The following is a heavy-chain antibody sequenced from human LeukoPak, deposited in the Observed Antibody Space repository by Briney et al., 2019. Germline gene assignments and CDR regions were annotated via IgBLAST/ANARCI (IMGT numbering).Heavy chain of an antibody. CDR1: GFTLSSYS. D-gene: IGHD2-21*01. J-gene: IGHJ4*02. CDR2: ISSSSSTI. CDR3: VTPTSYYYFDH. Sequence: GSLRLSCAASGFTLSSYSMNWVRQAPGKGLEWVSYISSSSSTINYAAPVKGRFTISRDNAKNLLYLQMNSLRDEDTAVYYCVTPTSYYYFDHWGQGTLVTVSS. V-gene: IGHV3-48*02.